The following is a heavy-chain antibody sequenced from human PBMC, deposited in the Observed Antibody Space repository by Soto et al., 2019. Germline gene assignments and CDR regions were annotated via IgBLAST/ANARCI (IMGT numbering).Heavy chain of an antibody. CDR3: AKVNQPLLYFDAFDI. CDR1: GFTFDDYA. Sequence: GGSLRLSCAASGFTFDDYAMHWVRQAPGKGLEWVSGSSWNSGSIGYADSVKGRFTISRDNAKNSLYLQMNSLRAEDTALYYCAKVNQPLLYFDAFDIWGQGTMVTVSS. CDR2: SSWNSGSI. V-gene: IGHV3-9*01. D-gene: IGHD2-2*02. J-gene: IGHJ3*02.